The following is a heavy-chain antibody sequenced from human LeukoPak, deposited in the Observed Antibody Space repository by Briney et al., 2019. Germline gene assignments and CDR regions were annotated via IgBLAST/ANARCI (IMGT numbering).Heavy chain of an antibody. CDR1: GFTFNNYG. J-gene: IGHJ4*02. D-gene: IGHD4-17*01. CDR2: IWYDGSNK. Sequence: GGSLRLSCAASGFTFNNYGMHWVRQAPGKGLEWVALIWYDGSNKYYADSVKGRFTISRDNSKNTLYLQMNSLRAEDTAVYYCARDYYGGYGLDYWGQGTLVTVSS. V-gene: IGHV3-33*08. CDR3: ARDYYGGYGLDY.